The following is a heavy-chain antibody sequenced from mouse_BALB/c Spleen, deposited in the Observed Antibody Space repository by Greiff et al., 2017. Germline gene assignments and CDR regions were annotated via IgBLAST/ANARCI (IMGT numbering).Heavy chain of an antibody. CDR2: ISYSGST. CDR1: GDSITSGY. J-gene: IGHJ1*01. V-gene: IGHV3-8*02. Sequence: EVKLQESGPSLVKPSQTLSLTCSVTGDSITSGYWNWIRKFPGNKLEYMGYISYSGSTYYTPSLKSRISITRDTSKNQYYLQLNSVTTEDTATYYCARWALGLGYFDVWGAGTTVTVSS. D-gene: IGHD3-1*01. CDR3: ARWALGLGYFDV.